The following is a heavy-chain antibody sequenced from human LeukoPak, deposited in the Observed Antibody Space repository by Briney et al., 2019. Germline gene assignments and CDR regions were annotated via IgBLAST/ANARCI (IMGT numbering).Heavy chain of an antibody. J-gene: IGHJ4*02. V-gene: IGHV3-7*01. CDR1: GFTFSTYW. CDR3: AREKLDTRGYVDY. D-gene: IGHD3-22*01. Sequence: GGSLRLSCAGSGFTFSTYWMSWVRQAPGKGLDWVANIKQDGTDKYYVDSVKGRFTISRDNAKNLLYLQMNSLRAEDTAVYYCAREKLDTRGYVDYWGQGTLVTVSS. CDR2: IKQDGTDK.